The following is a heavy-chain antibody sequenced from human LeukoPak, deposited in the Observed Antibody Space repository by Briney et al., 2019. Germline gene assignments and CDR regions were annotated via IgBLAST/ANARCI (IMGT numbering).Heavy chain of an antibody. CDR1: GGSISSGDYY. CDR2: IYYTGST. CDR3: ARDQGGYCSGGSCHPFDY. Sequence: SETLSLTCTVSGGSISSGDYYWTWIRQPPGKGLEWIAYIYYTGSTYYNPSLKSRVTISVDTSKNQFSLKMTSLTAADTAVYYCARDQGGYCSGGSCHPFDYWGQGTLVTVSS. V-gene: IGHV4-30-4*01. D-gene: IGHD2-15*01. J-gene: IGHJ4*02.